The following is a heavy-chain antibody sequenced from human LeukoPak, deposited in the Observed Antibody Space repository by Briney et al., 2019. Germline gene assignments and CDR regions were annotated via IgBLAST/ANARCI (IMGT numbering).Heavy chain of an antibody. D-gene: IGHD1-1*01. Sequence: SETLSLTCTVSGVSISSSSYYWGWIRQPPGKGLEWIGSIYYSGSTYYNPSLKSRVTISVDTSKNQFSLKLSSVTAADTAVYYCAKANNWNDPENPKNDDYWGQGTLVTVSS. CDR3: AKANNWNDPENPKNDDY. CDR2: IYYSGST. CDR1: GVSISSSSYY. J-gene: IGHJ4*02. V-gene: IGHV4-39*01.